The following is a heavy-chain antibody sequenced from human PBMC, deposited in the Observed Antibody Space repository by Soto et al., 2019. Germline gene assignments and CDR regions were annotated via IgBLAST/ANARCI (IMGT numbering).Heavy chain of an antibody. V-gene: IGHV3-21*06. CDR3: AREYEDLTSNFDY. CDR1: GFTFTSYS. J-gene: IGHJ4*02. CDR2: ISSTTNYI. Sequence: GGSLRVSGAASGFTFTSYSMKWVRETPGKGLGWVSSISSTTNYIYYGDSMKGRFTISRDNAKNSLSLDMNSLRAEDTAVYYCAREYEDLTSNFDYWGQGTLVTVSS. D-gene: IGHD3-3*01.